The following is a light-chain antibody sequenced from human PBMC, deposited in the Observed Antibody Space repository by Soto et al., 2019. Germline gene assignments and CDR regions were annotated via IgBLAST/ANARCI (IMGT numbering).Light chain of an antibody. J-gene: IGLJ2*01. CDR3: SSYTSSISRV. CDR2: DVS. Sequence: QSVLTQPASVSGSPLQSITISCTGTSSDVGGYNYVSWYQQHPGKAPKLMIYDVSNRPSGVSNRFSGSKSGNTASLTISGLQAEDEADYYCSSYTSSISRVFGGGTKVTVL. V-gene: IGLV2-14*01. CDR1: SSDVGGYNY.